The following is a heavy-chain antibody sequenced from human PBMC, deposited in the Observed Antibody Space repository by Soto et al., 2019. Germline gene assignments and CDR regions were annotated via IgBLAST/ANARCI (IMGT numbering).Heavy chain of an antibody. D-gene: IGHD4-17*01. CDR2: ISWNSGSI. Sequence: DVQLVESGGGLVQPGRSLRLSCAASGFTFDDYAMHWVRQAPGKGLEWVSGISWNSGSIGYADSVKGRFTISRDNAKNSLYLQMNSLRAEDTALYYCAKDKKDYGDYGGAFDIWGQGTMVTVSS. J-gene: IGHJ3*02. CDR1: GFTFDDYA. V-gene: IGHV3-9*01. CDR3: AKDKKDYGDYGGAFDI.